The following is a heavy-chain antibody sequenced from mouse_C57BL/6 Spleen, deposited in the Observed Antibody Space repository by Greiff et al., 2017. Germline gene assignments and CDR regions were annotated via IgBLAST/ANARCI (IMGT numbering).Heavy chain of an antibody. CDR1: GYSITSGYY. V-gene: IGHV3-6*01. Sequence: EVQLQESGPGLVKPSQSLSLTCSVTGYSITSGYYWNWIRQFPGNKLEWMGYISYDGSNNYNPSLKNRISITRDTSKNQFFLKLNSVTTEDTATYYCAREYDGYYHWYFDVWGTGTTVTVSS. J-gene: IGHJ1*03. CDR3: AREYDGYYHWYFDV. CDR2: ISYDGSN. D-gene: IGHD2-3*01.